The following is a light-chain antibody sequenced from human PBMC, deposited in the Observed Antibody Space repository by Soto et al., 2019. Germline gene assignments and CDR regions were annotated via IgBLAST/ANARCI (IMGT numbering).Light chain of an antibody. CDR1: QGIRAD. V-gene: IGKV1-6*01. CDR3: LQDYDCPRT. CDR2: GTS. Sequence: AIQMTQSPSSLSASVGDRVTITCRASQGIRADLGWYQQKPGEAPKLLIYGTSTLHTGVPSRFSGSGSGADFTLTISSLQPEDFATYYCLQDYDCPRTFGQGTKVEIK. J-gene: IGKJ1*01.